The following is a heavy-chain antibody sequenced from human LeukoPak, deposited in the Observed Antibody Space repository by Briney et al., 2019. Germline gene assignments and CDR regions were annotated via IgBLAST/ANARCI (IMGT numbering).Heavy chain of an antibody. J-gene: IGHJ4*02. CDR1: GFSLSISGMC. D-gene: IGHD6-13*01. CDR3: AHRQADSSSWTFLFDY. Sequence: SGPTLLNPTQTLTLTCTFSGFSLSISGMCVSWIRQPPGEALEWLARIDWDDDKFYSTSLKTRLTISKDTSKNQVVLTMTNMDPVDTATYYCAHRQADSSSWTFLFDYWGQGTLVTVSS. V-gene: IGHV2-70*12. CDR2: IDWDDDK.